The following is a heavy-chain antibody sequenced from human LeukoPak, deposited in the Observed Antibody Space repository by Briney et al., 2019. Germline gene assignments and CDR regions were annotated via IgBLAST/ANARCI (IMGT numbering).Heavy chain of an antibody. D-gene: IGHD3-22*01. CDR1: GFTFSSYW. J-gene: IGHJ4*02. Sequence: GGSLRLSCAASGFTFSSYWMSWVRQAPGKGLEWVANIKQDGSEKSYVDSVKGRFTISRDNAKNSLYLQMNSLRAEDTAVYYCARDRFSGYLLYYFDYWGQGTLFTVSS. V-gene: IGHV3-7*01. CDR3: ARDRFSGYLLYYFDY. CDR2: IKQDGSEK.